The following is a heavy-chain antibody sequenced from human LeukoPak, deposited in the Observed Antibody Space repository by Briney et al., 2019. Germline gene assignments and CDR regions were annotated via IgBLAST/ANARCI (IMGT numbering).Heavy chain of an antibody. CDR3: ARSGIAVAGHDY. CDR1: GFTFSSYS. V-gene: IGHV3-21*01. D-gene: IGHD6-19*01. CDR2: ISSSSSYI. J-gene: IGHJ4*02. Sequence: GGSLRLSCAASGFTFSSYSMNWVRQAPGKGLEWVSSISSSSSYIYYADSVKGRFTISRDNAKNSLYLQMNSLRDEDTAVYYCARSGIAVAGHDYWGQGTLVTVSS.